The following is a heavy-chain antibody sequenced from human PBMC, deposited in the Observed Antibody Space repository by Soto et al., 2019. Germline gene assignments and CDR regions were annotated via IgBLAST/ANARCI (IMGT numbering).Heavy chain of an antibody. J-gene: IGHJ6*02. CDR2: ISSSSSYI. D-gene: IGHD4-17*01. CDR1: GFTFSSYS. V-gene: IGHV3-21*01. Sequence: EVQLVDSGGGLVKPGGSLRLSCAASGFTFSSYSMNWVRQAPGKGLEWVSSISSSSSYIYYADSVKGRFTISRDNAKNSLYLQMNSLRAEDTAVYYCARALNYGGNSVYYYGMDVWGQGTTVTVSS. CDR3: ARALNYGGNSVYYYGMDV.